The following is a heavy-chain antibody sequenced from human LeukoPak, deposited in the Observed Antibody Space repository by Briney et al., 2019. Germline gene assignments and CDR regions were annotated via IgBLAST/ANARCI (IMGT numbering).Heavy chain of an antibody. J-gene: IGHJ4*02. Sequence: GRSLRLSCAASGFTFSSYGMHWVRQAPGKGPEWVAVISYDGSNTYYADSVKGRFTISRDNSKNMLYLQMNSLRAEDTAVYYCAKPYYYGSRSYMDYWGQGTLVTVSS. V-gene: IGHV3-30*18. CDR2: ISYDGSNT. CDR3: AKPYYYGSRSYMDY. CDR1: GFTFSSYG. D-gene: IGHD3-10*01.